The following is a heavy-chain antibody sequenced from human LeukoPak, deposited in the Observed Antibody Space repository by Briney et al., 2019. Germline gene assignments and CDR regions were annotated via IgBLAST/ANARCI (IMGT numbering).Heavy chain of an antibody. CDR1: GGSISSGSYY. J-gene: IGHJ3*02. Sequence: PSETLSLTCTVSGGSISSGSYYWSWIRQPAGKGLEWIGRIYTSGSTNYNPSLKSRVTISVDTSKNQFSLQLSSVTAADTAVYYCARHPTPPRYTYYDILTGYFDIWGQGTMVTVSS. CDR3: ARHPTPPRYTYYDILTGYFDI. V-gene: IGHV4-61*02. CDR2: IYTSGST. D-gene: IGHD3-9*01.